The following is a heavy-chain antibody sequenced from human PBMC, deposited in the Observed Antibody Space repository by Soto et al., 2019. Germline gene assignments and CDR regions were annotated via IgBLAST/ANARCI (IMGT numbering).Heavy chain of an antibody. J-gene: IGHJ4*03. V-gene: IGHV4-38-2*02. CDR1: GDSISSCSY. D-gene: IGHD6-19*01. CDR2: IYHGGTT. Sequence: SETLSLTCTVSGDSISSCSYWGWIRQPPGEGPEWIASIYHGGTTFYNPSLKSRISISVDTSKNQFSLRLTSVTAADTATYYCARVHVMVVAGSTFDYWGPGTLVTVSS. CDR3: ARVHVMVVAGSTFDY.